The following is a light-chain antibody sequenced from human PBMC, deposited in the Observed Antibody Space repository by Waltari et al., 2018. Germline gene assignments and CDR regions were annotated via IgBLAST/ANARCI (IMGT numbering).Light chain of an antibody. J-gene: IGKJ4*01. CDR2: KAS. CDR1: QSIYNW. Sequence: DVQMTQSPSTLSVSVGDRVTITCRASQSIYNWLAWYQQKPGKAPKLLIYKASNLESEVPSRFSGSGSGTEFTLTISSLQPDDFATYYCQQYNSYPLTFGGGTKVEI. CDR3: QQYNSYPLT. V-gene: IGKV1-5*03.